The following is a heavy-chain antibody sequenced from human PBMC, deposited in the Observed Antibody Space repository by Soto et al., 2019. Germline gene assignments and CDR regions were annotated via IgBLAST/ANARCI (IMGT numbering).Heavy chain of an antibody. D-gene: IGHD4-4*01. V-gene: IGHV1-69*13. CDR1: GGTFSSYA. Sequence: GASVEVSFKASGGTFSSYAISWVRQAPGQGLEWMGGIIPILGTANYAQKFQGRVTITADESTSTAYMELSSLRSEDTAVYYCASWWTVTKYYCDYWDQRPRVTVSS. CDR2: IIPILGTA. CDR3: ASWWTVTKYYCDY. J-gene: IGHJ4*02.